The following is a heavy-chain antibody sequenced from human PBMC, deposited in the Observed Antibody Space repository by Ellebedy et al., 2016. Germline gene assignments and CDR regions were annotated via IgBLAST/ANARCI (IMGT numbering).Heavy chain of an antibody. J-gene: IGHJ4*02. CDR3: AKALTTVTTTEGEYFDY. D-gene: IGHD4-17*01. Sequence: GESLKISCAASGFTFSSYGMHWVRQAPGKGLEWVAVISYDGSNKYYADSVKGRFTISRDNSKNTLYLQMNSLRAEDTAVYYCAKALTTVTTTEGEYFDYWGQGTLVTVSS. CDR1: GFTFSSYG. CDR2: ISYDGSNK. V-gene: IGHV3-33*05.